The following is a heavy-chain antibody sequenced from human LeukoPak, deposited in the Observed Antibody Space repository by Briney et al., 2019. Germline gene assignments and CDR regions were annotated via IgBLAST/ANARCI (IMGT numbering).Heavy chain of an antibody. V-gene: IGHV4-31*03. CDR3: ARVDGDGYNIPDY. CDR1: GGSISSGGYY. J-gene: IGHJ4*02. Sequence: SQTLSLTCTVSGGSISSGGYYWSWIRQHPGKGLEWIGYIYYSGSTNYNPSLKSRVTLSVDTSKNQFSLKLSSVTAADTAVYYCARVDGDGYNIPDYWGQGTLVTVSS. D-gene: IGHD5-24*01. CDR2: IYYSGST.